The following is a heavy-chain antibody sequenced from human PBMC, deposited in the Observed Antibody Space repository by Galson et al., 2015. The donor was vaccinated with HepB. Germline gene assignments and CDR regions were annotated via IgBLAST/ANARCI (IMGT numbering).Heavy chain of an antibody. CDR3: AREDETGVGWFDP. V-gene: IGHV6-1*01. CDR1: GDSVSSNSAA. D-gene: IGHD1-14*01. CDR2: TYYRSKWYT. J-gene: IGHJ5*02. Sequence: CAISGDSVSSNSAAWNWIRQSPSRGLEWLGRTYYRSKWYTEYAVSVKSRITINPDTSKNQISLQLNSVTPEDTALYYCAREDETGVGWFDPWGQGTLVTVSS.